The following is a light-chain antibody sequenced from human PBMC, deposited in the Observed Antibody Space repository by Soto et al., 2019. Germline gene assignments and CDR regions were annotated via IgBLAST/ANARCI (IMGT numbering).Light chain of an antibody. CDR1: QSINTN. J-gene: IGKJ2*01. Sequence: EIVMTQSPATLSVSPGDRAALSCRASQSINTNLAWYQQKPGQAPRVLIYGASTRATGVPARFSGSGSGTECTLTISSLQSEDLAVYYCQQYNDWPPGYTFGQGTKLEIK. CDR2: GAS. CDR3: QQYNDWPPGYT. V-gene: IGKV3-15*01.